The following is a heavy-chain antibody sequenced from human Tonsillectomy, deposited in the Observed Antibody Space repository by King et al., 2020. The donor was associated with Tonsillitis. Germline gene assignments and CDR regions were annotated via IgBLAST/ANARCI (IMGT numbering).Heavy chain of an antibody. J-gene: IGHJ4*02. V-gene: IGHV3-73*02. CDR2: IRSKANSYAT. Sequence: VQPVESGGGLVQPGGSLKLSCAASGFTFSGSAMHWVRQASGKGLEWVGRIRSKANSYATAYVASVKGRFTISREDSKNTAYLQMNSLKTEDTAVYYCTTSIVGASFDYWGQGTLVTVSS. CDR1: GFTFSGSA. D-gene: IGHD1-26*01. CDR3: TTSIVGASFDY.